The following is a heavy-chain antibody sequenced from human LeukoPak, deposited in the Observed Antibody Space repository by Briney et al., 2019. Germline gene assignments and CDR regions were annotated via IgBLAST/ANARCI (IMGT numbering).Heavy chain of an antibody. CDR1: GFTFSSYA. V-gene: IGHV3-30-3*01. D-gene: IGHD6-19*01. Sequence: GGSLRLSCAASGFTFSSYAMHWVRQAPGKGLEWVAVISYDGSNKYYADSVEGRFTISRDNSKNTLYLQMNSLRAEDKAVYYCARDGIAVAATLDYWGQGTLVTVSS. CDR2: ISYDGSNK. CDR3: ARDGIAVAATLDY. J-gene: IGHJ4*02.